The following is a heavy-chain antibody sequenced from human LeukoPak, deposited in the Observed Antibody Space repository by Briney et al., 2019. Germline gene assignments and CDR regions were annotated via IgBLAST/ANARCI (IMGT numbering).Heavy chain of an antibody. CDR3: AREGYCSGGSCQDYYYYYYMDV. V-gene: IGHV3-48*03. J-gene: IGHJ6*03. CDR2: ISSSGSTI. CDR1: GFTFSSYE. Sequence: GGSLRLSCAASGFTFSSYEMNWVRQAPGKGLEWVSYISSSGSTIYYADSVKGRFTISRDNAKNSLYLQMNSLRAEDTAVYYCAREGYCSGGSCQDYYYYYYMDVWGKGTTVTVSS. D-gene: IGHD2-15*01.